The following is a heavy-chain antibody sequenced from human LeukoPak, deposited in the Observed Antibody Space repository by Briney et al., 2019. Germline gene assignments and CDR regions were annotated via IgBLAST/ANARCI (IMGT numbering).Heavy chain of an antibody. Sequence: ASVKVSCKASGYTFTSYAMNWVRQAPGQGLEWMGWINTNTGNPTYAQGFTGRFVFSLDTSVSTAYLQISSLKAEDTAVYYCAREYSSGWYMIDYYYYGMDVWGQGTTVIVSS. J-gene: IGHJ6*02. CDR1: GYTFTSYA. D-gene: IGHD6-19*01. V-gene: IGHV7-4-1*02. CDR2: INTNTGNP. CDR3: AREYSSGWYMIDYYYYGMDV.